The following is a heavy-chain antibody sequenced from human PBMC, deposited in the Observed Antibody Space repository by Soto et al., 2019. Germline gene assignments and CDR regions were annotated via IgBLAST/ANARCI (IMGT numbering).Heavy chain of an antibody. Sequence: QVHLVQSGAEVKKPGASVTVSCKASGYTFTDSAMNWVRQAPGQRPEWMGWINAGNGHLKYSQNFQGRVTITRDASAITAYMEQSSLTSEDTAVDFFARCRWSISNANYYFDYWGQGTLVTVSS. CDR2: INAGNGHL. CDR3: ARCRWSISNANYYFDY. D-gene: IGHD2-15*01. J-gene: IGHJ4*02. CDR1: GYTFTDSA. V-gene: IGHV1-3*01.